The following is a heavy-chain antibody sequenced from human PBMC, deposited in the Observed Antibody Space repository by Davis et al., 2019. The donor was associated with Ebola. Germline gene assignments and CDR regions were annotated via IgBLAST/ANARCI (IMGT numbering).Heavy chain of an antibody. D-gene: IGHD4-23*01. V-gene: IGHV1-8*01. Sequence: ASVKVSCKASGYTFTSYDINWVRQATGQGLEWMGWMNPNSGNTGYAQKFQGRVTMTRNTSISTAYMELSSLRSEDTAVYYCARDLDLVDYGGIIQYNWFDPWGQGTLVTVSS. J-gene: IGHJ5*02. CDR1: GYTFTSYD. CDR2: MNPNSGNT. CDR3: ARDLDLVDYGGIIQYNWFDP.